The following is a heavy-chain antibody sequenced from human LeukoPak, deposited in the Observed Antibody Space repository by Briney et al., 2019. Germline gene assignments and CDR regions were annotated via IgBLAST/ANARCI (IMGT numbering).Heavy chain of an antibody. CDR2: ISWNSGSI. CDR3: AKDKYGGYGGDGMDV. V-gene: IGHV3-9*01. Sequence: GRSLRLSCAASGFTFDDYAMHWVRQAPGKGLEWVSGISWNSGSIGYADSVKGRFTIPRDNAKNSLYLQMNSLRAEDTALYYCAKDKYGGYGGDGMDVWGQGTTVTVSS. J-gene: IGHJ6*02. CDR1: GFTFDDYA. D-gene: IGHD5-18*01.